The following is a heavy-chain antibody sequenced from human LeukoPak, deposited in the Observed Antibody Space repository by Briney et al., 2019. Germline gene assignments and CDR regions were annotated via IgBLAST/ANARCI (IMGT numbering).Heavy chain of an antibody. Sequence: GGSLRLSCAASGFTFSSYGMHWVRQAPGKGLEGVAVISYDGSNKYYADSVKGRFTISRDNSKNTLYLQMNSLRAEDTAVYYCAKLLGWELDYWGQGTLVTVSS. CDR1: GFTFSSYG. CDR2: ISYDGSNK. CDR3: AKLLGWELDY. D-gene: IGHD1-26*01. V-gene: IGHV3-30*18. J-gene: IGHJ4*02.